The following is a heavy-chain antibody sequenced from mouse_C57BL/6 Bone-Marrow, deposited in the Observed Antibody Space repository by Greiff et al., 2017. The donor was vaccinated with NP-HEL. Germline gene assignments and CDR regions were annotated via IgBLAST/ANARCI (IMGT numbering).Heavy chain of an antibody. J-gene: IGHJ4*01. V-gene: IGHV5-17*01. Sequence: EVQGVESGGGLVKPGGSLKLPCAASGFTFSDYGLHWARQAPDTGLAWVAYLSSGSTTISYADTVTGRFTISRDNAKNTLFLQMTSLRSEDTSMYYCARSLLTSMDYWRQGTSVTVSS. CDR2: LSSGSTTI. CDR3: ARSLLTSMDY. D-gene: IGHD2-10*01. CDR1: GFTFSDYG.